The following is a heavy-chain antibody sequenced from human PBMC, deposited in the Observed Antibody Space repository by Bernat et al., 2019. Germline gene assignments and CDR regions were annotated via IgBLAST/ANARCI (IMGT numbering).Heavy chain of an antibody. CDR2: ISYDGSNK. J-gene: IGHJ4*02. D-gene: IGHD6-19*01. Sequence: QVQLVESGGGVVQPGRSLRLSCAASGFTFSSYAMHWVRQAPGKGLEWVAVISYDGSNKYYADSVKGRFTISRDNSKNTLYLQMNSLRAEDTAVYCCGLSQWLVKEIDYWGQGTLVTVSS. V-gene: IGHV3-30-3*01. CDR1: GFTFSSYA. CDR3: GLSQWLVKEIDY.